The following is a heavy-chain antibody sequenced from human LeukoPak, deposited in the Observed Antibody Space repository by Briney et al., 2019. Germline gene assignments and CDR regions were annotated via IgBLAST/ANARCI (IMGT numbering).Heavy chain of an antibody. J-gene: IGHJ3*02. V-gene: IGHV4-4*09. Sequence: SETLSLTCAVSGGSISNYYWSWIRQPPGKGLEWIGYIHTSGTSNQNPSLKSRVTISVDTSKNHYSLSLRSVTAADTAVYFCARLYAAMHLGAFDIWGQGTMVTVSS. D-gene: IGHD5/OR15-5a*01. CDR1: GGSISNYY. CDR3: ARLYAAMHLGAFDI. CDR2: IHTSGTS.